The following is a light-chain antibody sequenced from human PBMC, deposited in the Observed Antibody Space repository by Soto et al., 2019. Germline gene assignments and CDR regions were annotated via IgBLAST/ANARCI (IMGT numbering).Light chain of an antibody. J-gene: IGKJ2*01. Sequence: DIQMTQSPSTLSASVGDRVIITCRASQDVSRWLAWYQQKPGKAPKLLIYKASQLESGVPSRFSGRGSGTEFTLTIRDLQPDDFATYFCQQYDSDSYTFGQGTKLDIK. CDR1: QDVSRW. CDR3: QQYDSDSYT. V-gene: IGKV1-5*03. CDR2: KAS.